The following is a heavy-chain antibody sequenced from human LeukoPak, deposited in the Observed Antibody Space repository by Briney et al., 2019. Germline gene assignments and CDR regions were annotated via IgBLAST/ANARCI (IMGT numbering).Heavy chain of an antibody. V-gene: IGHV4-59*01. Sequence: PSETLSLTCTVSGVSITSDHWSWIRQPPGKGLEWIGYIYFSGNTNYNPSLKSRVTISVGTSKKRFSLKLRSVTAADTAVYYCARAHDYGDYKNWFDPWGQGTLVTVSS. CDR1: GVSITSDH. D-gene: IGHD4-17*01. J-gene: IGHJ5*02. CDR2: IYFSGNT. CDR3: ARAHDYGDYKNWFDP.